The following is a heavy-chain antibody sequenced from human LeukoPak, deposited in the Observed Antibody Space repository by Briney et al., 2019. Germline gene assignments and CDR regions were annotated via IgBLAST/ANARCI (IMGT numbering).Heavy chain of an antibody. CDR2: ISAQHGQT. V-gene: IGHV1-18*01. D-gene: IGHD3-10*01. Sequence: ASVKVSCKTSGYSENFYGITWVRQVAGQGLEWMGWISAQHGQTEYAPNSQDRVTMTTDTYTNTAYMELRSLRSDDTAVYYCARGELLWFGELSDYWGQGTLVTVSS. J-gene: IGHJ4*02. CDR3: ARGELLWFGELSDY. CDR1: GYSENFYG.